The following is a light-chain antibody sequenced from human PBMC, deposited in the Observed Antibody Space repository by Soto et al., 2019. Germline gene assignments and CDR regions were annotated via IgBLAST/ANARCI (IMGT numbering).Light chain of an antibody. CDR2: GAS. V-gene: IGKV3-15*01. CDR3: QQYNDWPPIT. J-gene: IGKJ5*01. CDR1: QSVSSN. Sequence: EIVLTQSPATLSVSPCERATLSVSASQSVSSNLAWYQQKPGQAPRLLIFGASTRATGIPARFSGSGSGTEFTLTISSLQSEDFAVYYCQQYNDWPPITFGQGTRLEIK.